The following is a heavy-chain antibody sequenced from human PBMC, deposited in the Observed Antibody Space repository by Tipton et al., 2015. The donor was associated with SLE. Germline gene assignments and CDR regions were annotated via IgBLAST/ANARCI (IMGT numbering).Heavy chain of an antibody. Sequence: TLSLTCTVSGVSISSFYWNWFRQPPGKRLEWIGCIYMDENTHYNPSFKSRVTISVDRSKNQFSLKWSSVSAADTAVYYCARGDNNSWRLRLWGQGTLVTVSS. CDR3: ARGDNNSWRLRL. V-gene: IGHV4-4*08. CDR1: GVSISSFY. CDR2: IYMDENT. D-gene: IGHD2-21*02. J-gene: IGHJ4*02.